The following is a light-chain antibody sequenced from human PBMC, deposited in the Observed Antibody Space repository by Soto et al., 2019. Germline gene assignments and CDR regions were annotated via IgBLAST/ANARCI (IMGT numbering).Light chain of an antibody. CDR3: QHYNSYSEA. J-gene: IGKJ1*01. CDR1: QSVSDW. V-gene: IGKV1-5*01. Sequence: IPMTQSPSTLSASVGDRVTITGRASQSVSDWLAWYQQKPGNPPKLLIYDTSRLESAVPSRFSASGSGTEFTLTISSLQPDDFATYYCQHYNSYSEAFGQGTKVDIK. CDR2: DTS.